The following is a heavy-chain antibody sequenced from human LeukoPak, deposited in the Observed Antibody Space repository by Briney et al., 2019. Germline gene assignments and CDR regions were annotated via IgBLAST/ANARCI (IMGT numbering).Heavy chain of an antibody. J-gene: IGHJ4*02. CDR1: GGSISSSSYY. D-gene: IGHD2-2*01. CDR3: ARARPIVVVPAAIPTGPYYFDY. Sequence: SETLSLTCTVSGGSISSSSYYWGWIRQPPGKGLEWIGSIYYSGSTYYNPSLKSRVTISVDTSKNQFSLKLSSVTAADTAVYYCARARPIVVVPAAIPTGPYYFDYWGQGTLVTVSP. CDR2: IYYSGST. V-gene: IGHV4-39*07.